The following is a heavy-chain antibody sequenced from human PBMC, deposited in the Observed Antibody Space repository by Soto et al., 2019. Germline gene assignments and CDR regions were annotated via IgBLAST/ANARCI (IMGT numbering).Heavy chain of an antibody. Sequence: QVPLQESGPGLVKPSETLSLTCSVSGGNITTYYWSWIRQPPGKGMEWMGFIYSSGTTNYNPSLKSRVTISVDTSKNQVSLNLTSVTAADTGVYYCARGLFPFYYYGVGVWGQGTTVTVSS. CDR2: IYSSGTT. V-gene: IGHV4-59*01. J-gene: IGHJ6*02. CDR1: GGNITTYY. CDR3: ARGLFPFYYYGVGV.